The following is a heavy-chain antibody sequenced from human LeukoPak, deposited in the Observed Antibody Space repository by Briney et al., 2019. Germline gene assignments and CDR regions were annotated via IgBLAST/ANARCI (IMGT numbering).Heavy chain of an antibody. J-gene: IGHJ4*02. V-gene: IGHV3-33*01. D-gene: IGHD4-23*01. CDR3: ARVSESGNSDY. CDR2: IWYDGTNK. CDR1: GFSFTSNG. Sequence: PGGSLRLSCAASGFSFTSNGMHWVRQAPGKGLEWVAVIWYDGTNKHYADSVKGRYTISRDTSNNMLYLQMNSLRAEDTAVYYCARVSESGNSDYWGQGTLVTVSS.